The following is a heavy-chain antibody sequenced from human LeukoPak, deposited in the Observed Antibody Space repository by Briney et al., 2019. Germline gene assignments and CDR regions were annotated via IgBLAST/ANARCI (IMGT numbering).Heavy chain of an antibody. CDR2: ISYGGHKK. V-gene: IGHV3-30*18. D-gene: IGHD3-16*01. Sequence: GRSLRLSCVASGFTFNTYGMHWVRQAPGKGLEWVALISYGGHKKYYADSVKDRFTISRDNSKNTLYLQMNSLRAEDTAVYYCAKEDAGGVDYWGQGTLVTVSS. J-gene: IGHJ4*02. CDR3: AKEDAGGVDY. CDR1: GFTFNTYG.